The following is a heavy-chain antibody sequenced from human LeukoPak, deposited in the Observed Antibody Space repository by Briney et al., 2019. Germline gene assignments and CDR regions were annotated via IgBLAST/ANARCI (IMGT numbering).Heavy chain of an antibody. V-gene: IGHV1-8*01. CDR3: AREVHDYGDYVDYYYYYGMDV. Sequence: ASVKVSCKASGYTFTNFDINWVRQAPGQGLEWMGWMNPVSGNAGSAQKFQGRVTLTRDTSISTAYMELSSLRSEDTAVYYCAREVHDYGDYVDYYYYYGMDVWGQGTTVTVSS. D-gene: IGHD4-17*01. CDR1: GYTFTNFD. CDR2: MNPVSGNA. J-gene: IGHJ6*02.